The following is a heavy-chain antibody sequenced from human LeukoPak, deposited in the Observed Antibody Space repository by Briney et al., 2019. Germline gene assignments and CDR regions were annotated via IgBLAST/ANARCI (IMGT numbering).Heavy chain of an antibody. V-gene: IGHV1-69*06. D-gene: IGHD1-26*01. CDR1: GGTFIGYA. CDR2: IIPIFGTA. J-gene: IGHJ4*02. Sequence: ASVKVSCKASGGTFIGYAISWVRQAPGQGLEWMGGIIPIFGTANYAQKFQGRVTITADKSTSTAYMKLSSLRSEDTAVYYCARDPEVGYYFDYWGQGTLVTVSS. CDR3: ARDPEVGYYFDY.